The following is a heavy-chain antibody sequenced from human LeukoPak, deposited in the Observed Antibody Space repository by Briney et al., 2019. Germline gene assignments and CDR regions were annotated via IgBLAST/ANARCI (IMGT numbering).Heavy chain of an antibody. CDR2: IYPGDSDT. D-gene: IGHD1-14*01. CDR3: ARFRKGPWGYFDY. CDR1: GYIFTSYW. Sequence: GASLQISCQGSGYIFTSYWIGWGRQLPGKGLEWMGIIYPGDSDTRYSPSFQGQVTISADKSISTAYLQWSSLKASDTAMYYCARFRKGPWGYFDYWGQGTLVTVSS. V-gene: IGHV5-51*01. J-gene: IGHJ4*02.